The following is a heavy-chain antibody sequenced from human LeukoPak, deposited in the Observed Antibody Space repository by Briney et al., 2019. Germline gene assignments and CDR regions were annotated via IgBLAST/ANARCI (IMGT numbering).Heavy chain of an antibody. D-gene: IGHD3-10*01. CDR1: GFTFSSYA. CDR3: AKGPEVRGVIVILKTGEKGALDY. Sequence: GGSLRLSCAASGFTFSSYAMNWVRQAPGKGLQWVSGISESGTVTHYADSVKGRFTISRDNSKTTVFLQMNSLRAEDTAVYYCAKGPEVRGVIVILKTGEKGALDYWGQGTLVTVSS. V-gene: IGHV3-23*01. J-gene: IGHJ4*02. CDR2: ISESGTVT.